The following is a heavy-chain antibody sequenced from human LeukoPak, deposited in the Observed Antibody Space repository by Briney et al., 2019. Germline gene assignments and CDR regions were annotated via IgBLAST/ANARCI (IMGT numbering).Heavy chain of an antibody. CDR2: ISPDGDST. CDR1: GFTFSSYW. J-gene: IGHJ6*03. CDR3: ARKAPGRFYHYMDV. V-gene: IGHV3-74*01. D-gene: IGHD1-26*01. Sequence: PGGSLRLSCAASGFTFSSYWMHWVRQAPGKGLVWVSRISPDGDSTIYPDSVKGRFTISRDNAKNTLYLQMNSLRVEDTAVYYCARKAPGRFYHYMDVWGKGTTVTVSS.